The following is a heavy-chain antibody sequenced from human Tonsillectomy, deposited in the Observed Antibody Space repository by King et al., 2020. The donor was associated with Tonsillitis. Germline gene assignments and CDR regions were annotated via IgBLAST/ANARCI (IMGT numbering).Heavy chain of an antibody. CDR2: IRSGTSYI. D-gene: IGHD5-12*01. Sequence: VQLVESGGGLVKPGGSLRLSCAASGFTFSSYSMNWVRQAPGKGLEWVSSIRSGTSYINYADSVKGRFTISRDNSKNSLYLQMNSLRAEDTAVYYCASSAYSGYTYYFDYWGQGTLVTVSS. CDR3: ASSAYSGYTYYFDY. CDR1: GFTFSSYS. V-gene: IGHV3-21*01. J-gene: IGHJ4*02.